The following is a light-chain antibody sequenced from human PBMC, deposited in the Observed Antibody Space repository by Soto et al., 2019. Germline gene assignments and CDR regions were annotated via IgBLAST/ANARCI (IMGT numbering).Light chain of an antibody. Sequence: DIQMTQSPYSLSASVGDRVTITCRASQSISNYLNWYQQEPGKAPKLLIYAASSLQSGVPSRFSGSGSGTEFTLTITSLQPEDFATYYCQQSHSIPLTFGGGTKVEIK. CDR1: QSISNY. CDR3: QQSHSIPLT. J-gene: IGKJ4*01. V-gene: IGKV1-39*01. CDR2: AAS.